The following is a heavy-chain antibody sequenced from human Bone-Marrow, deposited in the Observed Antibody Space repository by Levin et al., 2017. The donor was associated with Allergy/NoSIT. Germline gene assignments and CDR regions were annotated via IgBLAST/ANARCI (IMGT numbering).Heavy chain of an antibody. D-gene: IGHD2-2*01. J-gene: IGHJ5*02. CDR3: ARSYAAQDGVAWIDP. CDR2: IWADGITK. CDR1: GITLDNFA. Sequence: GGSLRLSCVGSGITLDNFAMHWVRQAPGKGLEWVADIWADGITKHYSDSVKGRFTVSRDESKNTVYLQLAVLRAEETAIYYGARSYAAQDGVAWIDPWGQGTLVTVSS. V-gene: IGHV3-33*01.